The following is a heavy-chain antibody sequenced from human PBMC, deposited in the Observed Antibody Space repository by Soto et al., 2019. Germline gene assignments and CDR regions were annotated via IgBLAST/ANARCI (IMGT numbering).Heavy chain of an antibody. CDR2: ISGDGGST. CDR1: GFTFDDYA. V-gene: IGHV3-43*02. D-gene: IGHD6-19*01. Sequence: GGSLRLSCAASGFTFDDYAMHWVRQAPGKGLEWVSLISGDGGSTYYADYVKGRFTISRDNSKNSLYLQMNSLRTEDTALYYCAKGEGIAVAGNWFDPWGQGTLVTVSS. CDR3: AKGEGIAVAGNWFDP. J-gene: IGHJ5*02.